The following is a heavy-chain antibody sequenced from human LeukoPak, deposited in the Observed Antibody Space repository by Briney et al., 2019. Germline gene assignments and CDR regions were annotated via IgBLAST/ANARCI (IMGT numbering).Heavy chain of an antibody. J-gene: IGHJ6*02. CDR2: INHNGNVN. CDR3: ARGGGLDV. CDR1: GFTFSSYW. V-gene: IGHV3-7*03. Sequence: GGSLRLSCAASGFTFSSYWMNCARQAPGKGLERVASINHNGNVNYYVDSVKGRFTISRDNAKNSLYLQMSNLRAEDTAVYFCARGGGLDVWGQGATVTVSS. D-gene: IGHD3-16*01.